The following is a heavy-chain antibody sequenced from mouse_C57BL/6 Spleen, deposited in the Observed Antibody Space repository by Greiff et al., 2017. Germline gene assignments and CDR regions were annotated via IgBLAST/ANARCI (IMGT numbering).Heavy chain of an antibody. D-gene: IGHD1-1*01. V-gene: IGHV5-6*02. CDR3: ARQAITTVVSPLDY. J-gene: IGHJ4*01. CDR1: GFTFSSYG. CDR2: ISSGGSYT. Sequence: EVMLVESGGDLVKPGGSLKLSCAASGFTFSSYGMSWVRQTPDKRLEWVATISSGGSYTYYPDSVKGRFPISRDNAKNTLYLQMSSLKSEDTAMYYCARQAITTVVSPLDYWGQGTSVTVSS.